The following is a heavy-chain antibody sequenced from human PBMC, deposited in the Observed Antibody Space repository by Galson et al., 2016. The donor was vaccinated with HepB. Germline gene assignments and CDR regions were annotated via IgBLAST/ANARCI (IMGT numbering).Heavy chain of an antibody. CDR3: ATENPGIAVAALDD. D-gene: IGHD6-19*01. J-gene: IGHJ4*02. Sequence: SLRLSCAASGFSLSNHGMHWVRQAPGKGLEWVAGIWFDGSYKYYTDSVKGRFTISRDNSKNTLYLHMSGLRAEDTAVYYCATENPGIAVAALDDWGQGTLVTGSS. CDR1: GFSLSNHG. CDR2: IWFDGSYK. V-gene: IGHV3-33*08.